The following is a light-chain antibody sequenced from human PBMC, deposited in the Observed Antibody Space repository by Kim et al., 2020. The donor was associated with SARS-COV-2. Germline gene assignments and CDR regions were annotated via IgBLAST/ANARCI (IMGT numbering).Light chain of an antibody. Sequence: ASVGDRVPISCRASQSISNYVNWYQQKPGKAPNLLIYRASSLRSEVPSRFSGSGSGTDFTLTISSLQLEDFATYYCQQGYSTPWTFGQGTKVDIK. CDR3: QQGYSTPWT. CDR2: RAS. CDR1: QSISNY. J-gene: IGKJ1*01. V-gene: IGKV1-39*01.